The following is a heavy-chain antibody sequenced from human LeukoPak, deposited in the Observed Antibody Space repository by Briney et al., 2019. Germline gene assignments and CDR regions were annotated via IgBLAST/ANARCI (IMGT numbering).Heavy chain of an antibody. CDR3: ARVASLGATYRGNLDY. J-gene: IGHJ4*02. CDR1: GFTFDDYG. V-gene: IGHV3-20*04. D-gene: IGHD1-26*01. CDR2: INWNGGST. Sequence: PGGSLRLSCAASGFTFDDYGMSWVRQAPGKGLEWVSGINWNGGSTGYADSVKGRFTISRDNAKNSLYLQMNSLRAEDTALYYCARVASLGATYRGNLDYWGQGTLVTVSS.